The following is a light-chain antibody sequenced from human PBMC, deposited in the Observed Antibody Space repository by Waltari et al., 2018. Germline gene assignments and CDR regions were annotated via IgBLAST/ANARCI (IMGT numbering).Light chain of an antibody. V-gene: IGKV1-39*01. CDR1: QAISNY. Sequence: QMTQSPSSLSASVGDTVTITCRASQAISNYLNWYQQKPGKAPELLIYAASSLQTGVPSRFTGSGSGTDFTLIISGLQPEDVATYYCQQSYSTSRTFGQGTKVAI. CDR2: AAS. J-gene: IGKJ1*01. CDR3: QQSYSTSRT.